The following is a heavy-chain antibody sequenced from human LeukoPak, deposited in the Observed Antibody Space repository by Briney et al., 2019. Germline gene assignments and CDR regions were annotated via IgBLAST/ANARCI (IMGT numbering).Heavy chain of an antibody. CDR3: ARDQASITMVRGVNWFDP. D-gene: IGHD3-10*01. CDR1: GFTFGSYG. V-gene: IGHV3-33*01. Sequence: GRSLRLSCAASGFTFGSYGMHWVRQAPGKGLEWVAVIWYDGSNKYYADSVKGRFTISRDNSKNTLYLQMNSLRAEDTAVYYCARDQASITMVRGVNWFDPWGQGTLVTVSS. J-gene: IGHJ5*02. CDR2: IWYDGSNK.